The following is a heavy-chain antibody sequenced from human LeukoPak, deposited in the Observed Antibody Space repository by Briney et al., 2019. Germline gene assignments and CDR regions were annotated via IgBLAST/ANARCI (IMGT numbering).Heavy chain of an antibody. D-gene: IGHD4-17*01. J-gene: IGHJ4*02. V-gene: IGHV3-23*01. CDR3: AKADGDYLNIDY. Sequence: GGSLRLSCAASGFTFSSYAMSWVRQSPGKGLEWVSVISGGGGTTYYADSVTGRFTISRDNSKNTLYLQMNSLRAEDTAVYYCAKADGDYLNIDYWGQGTLVTVSS. CDR1: GFTFSSYA. CDR2: ISGGGGTT.